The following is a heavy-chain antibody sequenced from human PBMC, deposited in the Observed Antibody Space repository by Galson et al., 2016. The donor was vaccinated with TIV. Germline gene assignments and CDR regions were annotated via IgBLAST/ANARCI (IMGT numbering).Heavy chain of an antibody. V-gene: IGHV3-23*01. CDR3: AKDRTPDALCPSAGGMDV. D-gene: IGHD3-16*01. Sequence: SLRLSCAAYRHTLSNYAVTWVRQAPGKGLEWVASINRDGATYHADSVKGRFSISRDNSKNTVHLQINNLRVEDMAINYCAKDRTPDALCPSAGGMDVWGQGTTFTVTS. CDR1: RHTLSNYA. J-gene: IGHJ6*02. CDR2: INRDGAT.